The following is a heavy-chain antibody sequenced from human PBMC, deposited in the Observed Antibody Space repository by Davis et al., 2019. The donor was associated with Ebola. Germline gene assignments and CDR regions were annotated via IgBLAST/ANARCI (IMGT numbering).Heavy chain of an antibody. J-gene: IGHJ5*02. CDR3: ARSGGISRFDP. Sequence: SETLSLTCAVYTGSFSGFSWSWIRQPPGKGLEWLGDINHGGSTNYNPSLKSRLTISVDTSKNQFSLKLSSVTAADTAVYYCARSGGISRFDPWGQGTLVTVSS. D-gene: IGHD2-15*01. CDR1: TGSFSGFS. CDR2: INHGGST. V-gene: IGHV4-34*01.